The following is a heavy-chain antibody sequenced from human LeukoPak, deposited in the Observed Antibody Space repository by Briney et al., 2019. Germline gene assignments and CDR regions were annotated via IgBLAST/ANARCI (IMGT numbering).Heavy chain of an antibody. V-gene: IGHV4-4*07. CDR2: IHASGTT. J-gene: IGHJ4*02. CDR1: GGSIGNYH. D-gene: IGHD5-12*01. Sequence: SETLSLTCSVSGGSIGNYHWSWIRQPAGKGLEWIGQIHASGTTNYYPPLKSRLTMSIHTPENQVSLTVTPVTAADSALYYCARRDNNSGWSFDLWGQGALVLVSS. CDR3: ARRDNNSGWSFDL.